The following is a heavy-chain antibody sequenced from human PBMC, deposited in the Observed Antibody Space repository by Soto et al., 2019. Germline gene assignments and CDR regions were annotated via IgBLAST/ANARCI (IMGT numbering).Heavy chain of an antibody. J-gene: IGHJ4*02. D-gene: IGHD4-17*01. CDR3: AKDHLETTVTTPSY. CDR1: GFTFSSYG. CDR2: ISYDGNNK. V-gene: IGHV3-30*18. Sequence: QTGGSLRLSCAASGFTFSSYGMHWVRQAPGKGLEWVAVISYDGNNKYYADSVKGRFTISRDNFKNTLYLQMDSLRAEDTAMCYCAKDHLETTVTTPSYWGQGTLVTVSS.